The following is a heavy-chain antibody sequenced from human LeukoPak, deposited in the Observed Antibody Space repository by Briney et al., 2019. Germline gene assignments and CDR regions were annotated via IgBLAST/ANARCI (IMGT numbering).Heavy chain of an antibody. V-gene: IGHV3-48*01. CDR1: GFTFSSYS. CDR2: ISSLSSTI. J-gene: IGHJ5*02. CDR3: ARDRAPSSGTVLAS. D-gene: IGHD6-19*01. Sequence: GGSLRLSCAASGFTFSSYSMNWVRQAPGKGLEWVSYISSLSSTIYYADSMKGRFTISRDNAKNSVYLQMNSLRADDTAVYYCARDRAPSSGTVLASWGQGTLVTVSS.